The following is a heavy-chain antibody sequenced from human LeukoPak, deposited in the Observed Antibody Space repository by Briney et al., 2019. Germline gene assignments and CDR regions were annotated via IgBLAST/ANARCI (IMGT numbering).Heavy chain of an antibody. Sequence: SETLSLTCAVYGWSFSGYYWSWIRQPPGKGLEWIREINHSGSTNYNPSLKSRVTISVDTSKNQFSLKLSSVTAADTAVYYCAREGKRRPYYGSGTYGMDVWGKGTTVTVSS. V-gene: IGHV4-34*01. CDR1: GWSFSGYY. CDR3: AREGKRRPYYGSGTYGMDV. J-gene: IGHJ6*04. CDR2: INHSGST. D-gene: IGHD3-10*01.